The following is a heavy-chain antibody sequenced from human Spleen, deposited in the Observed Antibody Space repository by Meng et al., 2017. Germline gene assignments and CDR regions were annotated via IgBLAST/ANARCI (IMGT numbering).Heavy chain of an antibody. Sequence: VQLQQVGPGLVKPSETLPPHCVVSGGSFSDYYWSWIRQPPGKGLEWIGEINHSGSTNYNPSLESRATISVDTSQNNLSLKLSSVTAADSAVYYCARGPTTMAHDFDYWGQGTLVTVSS. V-gene: IGHV4-34*01. D-gene: IGHD4-11*01. CDR1: GGSFSDYY. CDR3: ARGPTTMAHDFDY. J-gene: IGHJ4*02. CDR2: INHSGST.